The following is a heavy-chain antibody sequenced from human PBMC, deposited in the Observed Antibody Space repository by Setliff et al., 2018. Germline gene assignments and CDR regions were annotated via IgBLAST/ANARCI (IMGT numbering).Heavy chain of an antibody. CDR2: VYSNVGT. CDR1: GGSINNYY. D-gene: IGHD2-21*02. V-gene: IGHV4-4*07. J-gene: IGHJ1*01. Sequence: PSETLSLTCTVSGGSINNYYWSWIRQPAGKGLEWIWRVYSNVGTNFNPSLKSRVTMSVDASKNQISLTLMSVTAADTAVYYCASRKSDGGTEYFQHLGQGDLVTVAS. CDR3: ASRKSDGGTEYFQH.